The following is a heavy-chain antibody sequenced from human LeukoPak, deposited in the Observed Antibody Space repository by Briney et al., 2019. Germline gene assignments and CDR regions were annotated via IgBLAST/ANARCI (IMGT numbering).Heavy chain of an antibody. D-gene: IGHD3-22*01. CDR2: IYYSGST. V-gene: IGHV4-59*01. Sequence: SETLSLTCTVSGGSISSYYWSWIRQPPGEGLEWIGYIYYSGSTGYNPSLKSRVTISVDTSKNQFSLKLSSVTAADTAVYYCARAPTNYYDTSGYYHWFDYWGQGTLVTVSS. J-gene: IGHJ4*02. CDR1: GGSISSYY. CDR3: ARAPTNYYDTSGYYHWFDY.